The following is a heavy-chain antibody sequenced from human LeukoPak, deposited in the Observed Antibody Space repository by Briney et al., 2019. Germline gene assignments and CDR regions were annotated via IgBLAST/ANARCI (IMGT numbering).Heavy chain of an antibody. D-gene: IGHD7-27*01. V-gene: IGHV4-59*01. CDR3: ASRKLGNDY. J-gene: IGHJ4*02. CDR2: IYYIET. Sequence: PSETLSLTCTVSGGSFSDYYWGWIRQSPGKALEWIGYIYYIETSYNPSLKSRVTISADTSRDQFSLKLSSVTAADTAVYYCASRKLGNDYWGQGILVTVTS. CDR1: GGSFSDYY.